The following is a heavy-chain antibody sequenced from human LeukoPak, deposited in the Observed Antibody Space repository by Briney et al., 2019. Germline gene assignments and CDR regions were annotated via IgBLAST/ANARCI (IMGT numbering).Heavy chain of an antibody. D-gene: IGHD6-13*01. CDR3: ARQKYGVSWYMSWFDP. Sequence: KASETLSLTCTVSGASISSSSYYWAWIRQPPGEGLEWIGRVYYSGTTYYNPSLQSRVTISVDTSKDQFSLKLSSVTAADTAVYYCARQKYGVSWYMSWFDPWGQGAQVTVSS. V-gene: IGHV4-39*01. J-gene: IGHJ5*02. CDR2: VYYSGTT. CDR1: GASISSSSYY.